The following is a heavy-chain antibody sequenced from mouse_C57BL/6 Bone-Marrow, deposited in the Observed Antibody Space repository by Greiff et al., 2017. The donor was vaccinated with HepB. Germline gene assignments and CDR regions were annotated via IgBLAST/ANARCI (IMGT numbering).Heavy chain of an antibody. Sequence: EVHLVESGPGLVKPSQSLSLTCSVTGYSITSGYYWNWIRQFPGNKLEWMGYISYDGSNNYNPSLKNRISITRDTSKNQFFLKLNSVTTEDTATYYCATDNRIHLLEWYYFDYCGQGPTLTSAS. CDR3: ATDNRIHLLEWYYFDY. J-gene: IGHJ2*01. V-gene: IGHV3-6*01. CDR2: ISYDGSN. CDR1: GYSITSGYY. D-gene: IGHD1-3*01.